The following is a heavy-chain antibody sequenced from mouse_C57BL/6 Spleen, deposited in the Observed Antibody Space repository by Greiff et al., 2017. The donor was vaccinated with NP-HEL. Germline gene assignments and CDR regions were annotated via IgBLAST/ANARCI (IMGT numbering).Heavy chain of an antibody. J-gene: IGHJ3*01. V-gene: IGHV1-64*01. CDR2: IHPNSGST. CDR3: AREGNYDYDWFAY. CDR1: GYTFTSYW. D-gene: IGHD2-4*01. Sequence: VKLQQPGAELVKPGASVKLSCKASGYTFTSYWMHWVKQRPGQGLEWIGMIHPNSGSTNYNEKFKSKATLTVDKSSSTAYMQLSSLTSEDSAVYYCAREGNYDYDWFAYWGQGTLVTVSA.